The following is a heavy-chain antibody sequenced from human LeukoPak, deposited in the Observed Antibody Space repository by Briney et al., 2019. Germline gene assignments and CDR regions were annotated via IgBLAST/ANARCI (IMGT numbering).Heavy chain of an antibody. D-gene: IGHD1-26*01. CDR3: ALPRADSGSYYDY. Sequence: QPSETLSLTCAVYGGSFSGYYWSWIRQPPGKGLEWIGEINHSGSTNYNPSLKSRVTISVDTSKNQFSLKLSSVTAADTAVYYCALPRADSGSYYDYWGQGTLVTVSS. CDR2: INHSGST. V-gene: IGHV4-34*01. J-gene: IGHJ4*02. CDR1: GGSFSGYY.